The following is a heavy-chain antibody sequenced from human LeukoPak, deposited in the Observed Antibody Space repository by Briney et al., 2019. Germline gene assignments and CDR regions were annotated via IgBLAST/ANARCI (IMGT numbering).Heavy chain of an antibody. CDR3: ATQRYSYGYDLRYMDV. Sequence: ASVKVSCKVSGYSLIELSMQWVRRAPGKGLEWMGGFDPEDGETIYAQKFQGRVILTEDTSTDTTYMELSSLRSEDTAVYYCATQRYSYGYDLRYMDVWGKGTTVTVSS. CDR2: FDPEDGET. D-gene: IGHD5-18*01. J-gene: IGHJ6*03. V-gene: IGHV1-24*01. CDR1: GYSLIELS.